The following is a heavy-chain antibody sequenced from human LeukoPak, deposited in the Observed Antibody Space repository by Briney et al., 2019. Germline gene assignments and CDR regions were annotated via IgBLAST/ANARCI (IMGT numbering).Heavy chain of an antibody. Sequence: KASETLSLTCAVYGGSFSGYYWSWIRQAPGKGLEWIGEINHSGSTNYNPSLKSRVTISVDTSKNQFSLKLSSVTAADTAVYYCARGSLYDFWSGYYLGYYYMDVWGKGTTVTVSS. CDR1: GGSFSGYY. J-gene: IGHJ6*03. D-gene: IGHD3-3*01. CDR3: ARGSLYDFWSGYYLGYYYMDV. CDR2: INHSGST. V-gene: IGHV4-34*01.